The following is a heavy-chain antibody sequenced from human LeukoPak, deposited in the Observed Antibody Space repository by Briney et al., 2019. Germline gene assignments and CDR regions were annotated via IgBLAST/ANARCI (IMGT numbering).Heavy chain of an antibody. CDR2: ISYDGRNI. D-gene: IGHD2-2*01. CDR3: AKGPLRGTAAAIDY. J-gene: IGHJ4*02. Sequence: GGSLRLSCAASGFTFNNYGMHWVRQAPGKGLEWVAVISYDGRNIHYPDSVKGRFTISRDISTDTLWLQMDSLRTKDTAVYYCAKGPLRGTAAAIDYWGQGILVTVSS. CDR1: GFTFNNYG. V-gene: IGHV3-30*18.